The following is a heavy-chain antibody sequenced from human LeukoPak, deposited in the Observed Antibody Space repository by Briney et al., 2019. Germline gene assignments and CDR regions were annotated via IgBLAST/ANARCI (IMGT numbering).Heavy chain of an antibody. CDR1: GGSISTSSYY. CDR2: IYYSGST. D-gene: IGHD2-21*02. J-gene: IGHJ4*02. Sequence: SETLSLTCTVSGGSISTSSYYWGWIRQPPGKGLEWIGSIYYSGSTYYNPSLKSRVTISVDTSKKQFSLRLSSVTAADTAVYHCARRSSDSHNYFDYWGQGTLVTVSS. CDR3: ARRSSDSHNYFDY. V-gene: IGHV4-39*01.